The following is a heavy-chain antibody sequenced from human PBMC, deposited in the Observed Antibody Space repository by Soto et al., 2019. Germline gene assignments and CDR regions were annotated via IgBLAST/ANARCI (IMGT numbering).Heavy chain of an antibody. CDR2: INAGNGNT. J-gene: IGHJ6*02. Sequence: ASVKVSCKASGYTFTSYAMHWVRQAPGQRLEWMGWINAGNGNTKYSQKFQGRVTITRDTSASTAYMELSSLRSEDMAVYYCARGDWSSSWPPYYGMDVWGQGTTVTVSS. V-gene: IGHV1-3*01. CDR3: ARGDWSSSWPPYYGMDV. D-gene: IGHD6-13*01. CDR1: GYTFTSYA.